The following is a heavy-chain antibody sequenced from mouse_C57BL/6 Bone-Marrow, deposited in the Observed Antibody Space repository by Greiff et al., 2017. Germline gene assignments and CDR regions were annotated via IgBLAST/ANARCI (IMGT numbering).Heavy chain of an antibody. CDR2: ISYDGSN. Sequence: EVHLVESGPGLVKPSQSLSLTCSVTGYSITSGYYWNWIRQFPGNKLEWMGYISYDGSNNYNPSLKNRISITRDTSKNQFFLKLNSVTTEDTATYYCARGHYGSSYEAWFAYWGQGTLVTVCA. D-gene: IGHD1-1*01. CDR3: ARGHYGSSYEAWFAY. CDR1: GYSITSGYY. J-gene: IGHJ3*01. V-gene: IGHV3-6*01.